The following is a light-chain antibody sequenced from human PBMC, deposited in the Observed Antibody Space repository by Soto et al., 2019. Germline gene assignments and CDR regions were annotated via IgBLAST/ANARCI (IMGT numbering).Light chain of an antibody. Sequence: QSVLTQPPSVSGATGQRVTISCTGSSSNIGAGYDGHWYQQLPGTAPKLLIYGNSNRRSGVPHRFSGSKSGTSASLAIAGLQAEDEADFYCQSYDTSLSGSVFGGGTKLTVL. CDR3: QSYDTSLSGSV. J-gene: IGLJ2*01. CDR1: SSNIGAGYD. CDR2: GNS. V-gene: IGLV1-40*01.